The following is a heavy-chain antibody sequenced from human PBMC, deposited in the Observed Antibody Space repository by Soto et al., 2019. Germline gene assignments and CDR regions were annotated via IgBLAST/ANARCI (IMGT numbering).Heavy chain of an antibody. CDR1: GFTFSTYA. CDR3: AKNQGPYRSAWCFDY. D-gene: IGHD6-19*01. J-gene: IGHJ4*02. V-gene: IGHV3-23*01. CDR2: ISGSGGSI. Sequence: GGSLRLSCAASGFTFSTYAMSWVRQAPGKGLEWVSVISGSGGSIYYADSVKGRFTISRDNSKNTLYVQMNSLRAEDTAIYYCAKNQGPYRSAWCFDYWGQGSLVTVSS.